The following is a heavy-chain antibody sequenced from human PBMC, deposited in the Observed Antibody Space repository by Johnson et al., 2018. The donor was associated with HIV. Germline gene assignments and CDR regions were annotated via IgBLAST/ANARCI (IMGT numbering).Heavy chain of an antibody. V-gene: IGHV3-30-3*01. J-gene: IGHJ3*01. D-gene: IGHD3-10*01. Sequence: QVQLVESGGGVVQPGRSLRLSCAASGFTFSSYAMHWVRQAPGKGLAWVAVISYDGSNKYYADSVEGRFTISRDNSKNTLYVQMNSLRDEDTAVYYCARSMRGAFDVWGQGTMVNVSS. CDR2: ISYDGSNK. CDR1: GFTFSSYA. CDR3: ARSMRGAFDV.